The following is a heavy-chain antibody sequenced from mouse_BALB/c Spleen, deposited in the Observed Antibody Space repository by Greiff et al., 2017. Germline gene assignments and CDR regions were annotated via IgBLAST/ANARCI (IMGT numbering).Heavy chain of an antibody. Sequence: VQLQQSGAELVKPGASVKLSCTASGFNIKDTYMHWVKQRPEQGLEWIGRIDPANGNTKYDPKFQGKATITADTSSNTAYLQLSSLTSEDTAVYYCARWEVRRYFDVWGAGTTVTVSS. J-gene: IGHJ1*01. CDR1: GFNIKDTY. CDR3: ARWEVRRYFDV. D-gene: IGHD2-14*01. CDR2: IDPANGNT. V-gene: IGHV14-3*02.